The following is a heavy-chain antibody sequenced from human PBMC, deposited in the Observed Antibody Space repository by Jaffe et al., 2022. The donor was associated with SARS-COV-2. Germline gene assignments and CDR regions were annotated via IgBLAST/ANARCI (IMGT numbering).Heavy chain of an antibody. CDR3: ARDRAPTFDPFYMDV. CDR1: GFSFSSYS. CDR2: ISSSLNTI. D-gene: IGHD1-26*01. J-gene: IGHJ6*03. V-gene: IGHV3-48*01. Sequence: EVQMVESGGGLVQPGGSLRLSCTASGFSFSSYSMNWVRQAPGKGLEWVSYISSSLNTIYYAESVRGRFTLSRDNAKNSVSLQMNSLRAEDTAVYYCARDRAPTFDPFYMDVWGKGTTVTVSS.